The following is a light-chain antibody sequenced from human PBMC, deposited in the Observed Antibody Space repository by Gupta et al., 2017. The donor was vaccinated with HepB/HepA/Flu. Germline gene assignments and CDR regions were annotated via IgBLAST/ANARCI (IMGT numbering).Light chain of an antibody. J-gene: IGKJ2*01. CDR3: QQDDNLPYT. V-gene: IGKV1-33*01. CDR1: QDINYY. CDR2: DAT. Sequence: DIQMTQSPSSLSASVGDRVTITCQASQDINYYLIWYQHKPGKAPKLLIYDATNLETRVASRFKGSGSGTDFTLTIRSLQPEDIATYYCQQDDNLPYTFGQGTKLEMK.